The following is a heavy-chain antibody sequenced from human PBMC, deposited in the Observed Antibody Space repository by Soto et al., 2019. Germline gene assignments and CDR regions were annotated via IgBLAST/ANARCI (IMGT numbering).Heavy chain of an antibody. CDR2: IIPILGIA. D-gene: IGHD2-15*01. CDR3: ASFYCSGGSCYGRRAFDI. V-gene: IGHV1-69*02. J-gene: IGHJ3*02. Sequence: QVQLVQSGAEVKKPGSSVKVSCKASGGTFSSYTISWVRQAPGQGLELMGRIIPILGIANYAQKFQGRVTITADKSTSTAYMELSSLRSEDTAVYYCASFYCSGGSCYGRRAFDIWGQGTMVTVSS. CDR1: GGTFSSYT.